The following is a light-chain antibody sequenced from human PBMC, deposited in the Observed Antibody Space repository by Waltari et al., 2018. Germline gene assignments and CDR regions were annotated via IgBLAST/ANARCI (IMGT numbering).Light chain of an antibody. V-gene: IGKV1-39*01. J-gene: IGKJ2*03. CDR3: QQYHSLAYS. CDR2: FAN. Sequence: DIQMTQSPSSLSASVGDRITITCRTSQDIFSYLNWYQQKPGKAPKLLIHFANRLEGGVPSSFSGSGSGTEFTLIISSLQPEDFATYYCQQYHSLAYSFGQGTKVEIK. CDR1: QDIFSY.